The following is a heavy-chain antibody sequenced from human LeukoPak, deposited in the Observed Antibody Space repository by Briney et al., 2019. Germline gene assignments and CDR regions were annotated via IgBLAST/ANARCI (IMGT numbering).Heavy chain of an antibody. J-gene: IGHJ3*02. CDR3: ARGVEMATMGAFDI. V-gene: IGHV4-30-2*01. D-gene: IGHD5-24*01. Sequence: SETLSLTCTVSGGSISSGGYYWGWIRQPPGKGLEWIGYIYHSGSTYYNPSLKSRVTISVDTSKNQFSLKLSSVTAADTAVYYCARGVEMATMGAFDIWGQGTMVTVSS. CDR2: IYHSGST. CDR1: GGSISSGGYY.